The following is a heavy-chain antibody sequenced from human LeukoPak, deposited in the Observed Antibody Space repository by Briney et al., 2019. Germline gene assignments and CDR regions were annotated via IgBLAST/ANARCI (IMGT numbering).Heavy chain of an antibody. CDR1: GYTFTSYY. CDR2: INPSGGST. J-gene: IGHJ5*02. CDR3: AREIRHIVVVTAIPEWFDP. Sequence: EASVKVSCKASGYTFTSYYMHWVRQAPGQGLEWMGIINPSGGSTSYAQKFQGRVTMTRDTSTSTVYMELSSLRSEDTAVYYCAREIRHIVVVTAIPEWFDPWGQGTLVTVSS. V-gene: IGHV1-46*01. D-gene: IGHD2-21*02.